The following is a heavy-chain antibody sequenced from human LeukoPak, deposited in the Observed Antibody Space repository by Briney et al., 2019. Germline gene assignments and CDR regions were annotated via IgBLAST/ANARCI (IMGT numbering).Heavy chain of an antibody. V-gene: IGHV3-64D*06. CDR1: GFTFSIYT. CDR2: ISGSGTGYST. Sequence: VRLGGSLRLSCSASGFTFSIYTMYWVRQAPGKGLEYVSTISGSGTGYSTYCADSVKGRFTISRDNSKSTLYLQMSSLRTEDTAVYYCVKDFGRVVGTPDHWGQGTLVTVSS. J-gene: IGHJ4*02. D-gene: IGHD3-16*01. CDR3: VKDFGRVVGTPDH.